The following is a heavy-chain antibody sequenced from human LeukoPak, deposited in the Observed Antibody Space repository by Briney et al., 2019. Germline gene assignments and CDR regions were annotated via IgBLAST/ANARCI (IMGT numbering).Heavy chain of an antibody. CDR2: INHSGST. CDR3: ARADGSWYDY. J-gene: IGHJ4*02. V-gene: IGHV4-34*01. Sequence: SETLSLTCAVYGGSFSGYYWSWIRQPPGKGLEWIGEINHSGSTNYNPSLESRVTISVDTSKNQFSLKLSSVTAADTAAYYCARADGSWYDYWGQGTLVTVSS. D-gene: IGHD6-13*01. CDR1: GGSFSGYY.